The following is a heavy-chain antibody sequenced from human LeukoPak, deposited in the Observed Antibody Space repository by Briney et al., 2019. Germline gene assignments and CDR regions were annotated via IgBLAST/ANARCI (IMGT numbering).Heavy chain of an antibody. CDR2: IKQDGSEK. V-gene: IGHV3-7*01. CDR3: ASLSGYYMDV. Sequence: GGSLRLSCAASGFTFSSYEMNWVRQAPGKGLEWAANIKQDGSEKYYVDSVKGRFTISRDNAKNPLYLQMNSLRAEDTAVYYCASLSGYYMDVWGKGTTVTISS. D-gene: IGHD5/OR15-5a*01. J-gene: IGHJ6*03. CDR1: GFTFSSYE.